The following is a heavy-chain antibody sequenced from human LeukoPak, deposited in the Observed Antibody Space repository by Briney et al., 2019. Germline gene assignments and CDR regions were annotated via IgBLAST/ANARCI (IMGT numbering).Heavy chain of an antibody. D-gene: IGHD3-9*01. CDR3: ATAKSDDILTGFDY. Sequence: PGGSLRLSCAASGFTVSSNYMSWVRQAPGKGLEWVSVIYSGGSTYYVDSVKGRFTISRDNSKNTLYLQMNSLRAEDTAVYYCATAKSDDILTGFDYWGQGTLVTVSS. CDR2: IYSGGST. CDR1: GFTVSSNY. V-gene: IGHV3-53*01. J-gene: IGHJ4*02.